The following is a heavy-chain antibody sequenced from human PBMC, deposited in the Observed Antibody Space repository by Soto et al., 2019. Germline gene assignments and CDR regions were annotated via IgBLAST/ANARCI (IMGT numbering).Heavy chain of an antibody. D-gene: IGHD6-13*01. CDR2: IIPIFGTA. V-gene: IGHV1-69*01. Sequence: QVQLVQSGAEVKKPGSSVKVSCKASGGTFSSYAISWVRQAPGQGLEWMGGIIPIFGTANYAQKFQGRVTITADESTRTAYMEVSSLRSEDTAVYYCARGPPGRLVAAAGTWGQGTLVTVSS. CDR3: ARGPPGRLVAAAGT. CDR1: GGTFSSYA. J-gene: IGHJ5*02.